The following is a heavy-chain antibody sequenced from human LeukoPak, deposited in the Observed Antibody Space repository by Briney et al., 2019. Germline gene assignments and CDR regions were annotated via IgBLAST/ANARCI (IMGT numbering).Heavy chain of an antibody. Sequence: GESLRLSCVASHFTFSHFGMHWVRQAPGKGLEWVAVIWNDGSSQYYVDSVKGRFTISRDNSQNTVYLQMNSLRVEDTAVYYCAKDAQRGFDYSNSLEKWGQGTLVIVSS. CDR1: HFTFSHFG. CDR3: AKDAQRGFDYSNSLEK. CDR2: IWNDGSSQ. D-gene: IGHD4-11*01. J-gene: IGHJ4*02. V-gene: IGHV3-33*06.